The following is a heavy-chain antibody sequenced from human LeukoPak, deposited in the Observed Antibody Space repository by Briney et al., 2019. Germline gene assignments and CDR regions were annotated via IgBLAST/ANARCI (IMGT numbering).Heavy chain of an antibody. J-gene: IGHJ4*02. CDR3: ATTNDGGGYQWGDFFDF. CDR1: GGTSNSHA. CDR2: IIPNLGTT. Sequence: SVKVSCKASGGTSNSHAISWVRQAPGQGLEWMGRIIPNLGTTNRAQNFQDRVTLTADKSTDTAYMELTSLTSDDTAVYYCATTNDGGGYQWGDFFDFWGQGTLVTVSS. D-gene: IGHD3-22*01. V-gene: IGHV1-69*04.